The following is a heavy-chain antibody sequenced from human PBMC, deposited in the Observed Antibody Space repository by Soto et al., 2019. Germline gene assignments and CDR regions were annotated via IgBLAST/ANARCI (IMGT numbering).Heavy chain of an antibody. J-gene: IGHJ4*02. CDR2: INAGNGNT. D-gene: IGHD5-12*01. V-gene: IGHV1-3*01. CDR1: GYTFTSYA. Sequence: ASVKVSCKVSGYTFTSYAMHWVRQAPGQRLEWMGWINAGNGNTKYSQKFQGRVTITRDTSASTAYMELSSLRSEDTAVYYCARDGGDIVATTSHYYFDYWGQGTLVTAPQ. CDR3: ARDGGDIVATTSHYYFDY.